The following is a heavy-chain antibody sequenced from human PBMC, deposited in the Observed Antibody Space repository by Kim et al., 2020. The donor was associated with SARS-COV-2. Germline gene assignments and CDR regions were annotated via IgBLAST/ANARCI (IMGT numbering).Heavy chain of an antibody. J-gene: IGHJ6*02. V-gene: IGHV1-46*01. D-gene: IGHD5-18*01. CDR3: ARDLSYRIYGMDV. Sequence: YEQRAQGRVTMTRDTSTSTVYMELSSLRSEDTAVYYCARDLSYRIYGMDVWGQGTTVTVSS.